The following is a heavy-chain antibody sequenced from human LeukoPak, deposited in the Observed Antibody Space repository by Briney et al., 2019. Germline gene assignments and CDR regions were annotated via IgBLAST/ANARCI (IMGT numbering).Heavy chain of an antibody. CDR3: ARGSGFSSSLGGRVY. D-gene: IGHD6-13*01. V-gene: IGHV1-2*02. CDR1: GGTFSSYA. Sequence: ASVKVSCKASGGTFSSYAISWVRQAPGQGLEWMGWINPNSGGTNYAQKFQGRVTMTRDTSISTAYMELSRLRSDDTAVYYCARGSGFSSSLGGRVYWGQGTLVTVSS. CDR2: INPNSGGT. J-gene: IGHJ4*02.